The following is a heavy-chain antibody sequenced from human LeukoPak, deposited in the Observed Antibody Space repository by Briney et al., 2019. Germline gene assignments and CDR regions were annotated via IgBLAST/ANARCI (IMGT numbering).Heavy chain of an antibody. V-gene: IGHV5-51*01. CDR3: ARQENYHDSGSYYNSPYFFDY. CDR1: HYIFTSYW. D-gene: IGHD3-10*01. J-gene: IGHJ4*02. CDR2: INPDDSDT. Sequence: GESLKISCTGSHYIFTSYWIGWVRQMPGKGLEWMGIINPDDSDTRYSPSFQGQVTFSADKSISTAYLQWSSLKASDTAMYYRARQENYHDSGSYYNSPYFFDYWGQGTLLTVSS.